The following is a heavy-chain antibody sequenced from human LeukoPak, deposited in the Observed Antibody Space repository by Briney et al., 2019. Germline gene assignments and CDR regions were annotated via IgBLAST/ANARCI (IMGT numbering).Heavy chain of an antibody. V-gene: IGHV4-34*01. CDR2: INHSGST. CDR3: ARRIAAAGTDLFDY. D-gene: IGHD6-13*01. J-gene: IGHJ4*02. CDR1: GGSFSGYY. Sequence: PSETLSLTCAVYGGSFSGYYWSWIRQPPGKGLEWIGEINHSGSTNYNPSLKSRVTISVDTSKNQFSLKLSSVTAADTAVYYCARRIAAAGTDLFDYWGQGTLVTVSS.